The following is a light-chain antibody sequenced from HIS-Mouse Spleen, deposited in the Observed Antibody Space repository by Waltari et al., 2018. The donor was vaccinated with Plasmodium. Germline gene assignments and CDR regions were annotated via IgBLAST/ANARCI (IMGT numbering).Light chain of an antibody. CDR2: ECS. CDR1: RSDVGSYNL. CDR3: CSDAGSSTWV. V-gene: IGLV2-23*01. J-gene: IGLJ3*02. Sequence: QSALTQPASVSGSPGQSITISCTGTRSDVGSYNLVSWYQQHPGNAPKLMIYECSKRPSGFSNRCSGSKSGNTASLTIAGLQAEDEADYYCCSDAGSSTWVFGGGTKLTVL.